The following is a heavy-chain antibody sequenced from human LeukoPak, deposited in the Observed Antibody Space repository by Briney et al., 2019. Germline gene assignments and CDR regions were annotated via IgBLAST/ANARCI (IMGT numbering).Heavy chain of an antibody. V-gene: IGHV3-53*04. J-gene: IGHJ6*02. CDR1: GFTVSSNY. CDR2: IYSGGST. CDR3: ARELFYCSGGSCNYYYGMDV. D-gene: IGHD2-15*01. Sequence: GGSLRLSCAASGFTVSSNYMSWVRQAPGKGLEWVSVIYSGGSTYYADSVKGRFTISRHNSKNTLYLQMNSLRAEDTAVYYCARELFYCSGGSCNYYYGMDVWGQGTTVTVSS.